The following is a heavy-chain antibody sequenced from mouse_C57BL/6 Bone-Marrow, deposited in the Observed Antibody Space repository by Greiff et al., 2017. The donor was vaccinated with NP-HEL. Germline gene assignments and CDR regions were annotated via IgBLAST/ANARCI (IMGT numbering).Heavy chain of an antibody. V-gene: IGHV14-4*01. J-gene: IGHJ1*03. Sequence: EVQLQQSGAELVRPGASVKLSCTASGFNIKDDYMHWVKQRPEQGLEWIGWIDPENGDTEYASKFQGKATITADTSSNTAYLQLSSLTSEDTAVYYCTTPFPFDVWGTGTTVTVSS. CDR1: GFNIKDDY. CDR3: TTPFPFDV. CDR2: IDPENGDT.